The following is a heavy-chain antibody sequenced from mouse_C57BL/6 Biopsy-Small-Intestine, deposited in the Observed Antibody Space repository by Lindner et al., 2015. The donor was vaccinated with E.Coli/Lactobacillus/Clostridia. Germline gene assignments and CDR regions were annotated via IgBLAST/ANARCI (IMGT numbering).Heavy chain of an antibody. V-gene: IGHV1-9*01. CDR3: ARHEGYSGHEAMDY. Sequence: VQLQESGAELMKPGASVKLSCKATGYSFTGYWIEWIKQRPGHGLEWIGEILPGSGSTKYNERFKDKATLTADTSSSTAYMQLSSPTSEDSAVYFCARHEGYSGHEAMDYWGQRTSVTVSS. D-gene: IGHD1-1*02. CDR1: GYSFTGYW. CDR2: ILPGSGST. J-gene: IGHJ4*01.